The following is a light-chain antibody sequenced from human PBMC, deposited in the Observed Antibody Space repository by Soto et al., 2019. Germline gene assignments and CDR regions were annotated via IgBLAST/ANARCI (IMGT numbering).Light chain of an antibody. CDR3: CSYAGIYPYV. J-gene: IGLJ1*01. Sequence: QSALTQPASVSGSPGQSITISCTGTSSDVGSYNIVSWYQQHPGKAPKLMIYEGSKRPSGVSHRFSGSKSGNTASLTISGLQAEDEAGYYCCSYAGIYPYVFGTVTKLTVL. CDR2: EGS. CDR1: SSDVGSYNI. V-gene: IGLV2-23*01.